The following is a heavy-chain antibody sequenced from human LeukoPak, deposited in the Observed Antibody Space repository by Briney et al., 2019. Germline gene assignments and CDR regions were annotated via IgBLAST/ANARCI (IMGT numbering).Heavy chain of an antibody. CDR2: IYHSGST. Sequence: SETLSLTCAVSGGSFSSGGYSWSWIRQPPGKGLEWIGYIYHSGSTYYNPSLKSRVAMSVDRSKNQFSLKLNSVTAADTAVYYCARAYYDSSAHSGGYDMDVWGQGTTVTVSS. D-gene: IGHD3-22*01. J-gene: IGHJ6*02. V-gene: IGHV4-30-2*01. CDR3: ARAYYDSSAHSGGYDMDV. CDR1: GGSFSSGGYS.